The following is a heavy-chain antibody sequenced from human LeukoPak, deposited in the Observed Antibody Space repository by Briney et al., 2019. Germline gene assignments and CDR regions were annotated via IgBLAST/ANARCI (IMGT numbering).Heavy chain of an antibody. J-gene: IGHJ4*02. Sequence: SETLSLTCTVSGGSISSYYWTWIRQPPGKGLEWIGYIYNSGSTNYNPSLKSRVTISVDTSKNQFSLKLYSVTAADTAMYYCARASQWLGHFDYWGQGTLVTVSS. V-gene: IGHV4-59*01. CDR2: IYNSGST. D-gene: IGHD6-19*01. CDR1: GGSISSYY. CDR3: ARASQWLGHFDY.